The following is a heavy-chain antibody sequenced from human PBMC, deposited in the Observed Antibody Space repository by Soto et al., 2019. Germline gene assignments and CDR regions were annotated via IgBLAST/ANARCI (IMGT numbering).Heavy chain of an antibody. D-gene: IGHD2-8*02. J-gene: IGHJ4*02. CDR3: AKDLPGSGLPDY. CDR2: ISGSGGST. V-gene: IGHV3-23*01. CDR1: GFTFSSYA. Sequence: EVQLLESGGGLVQPGGSLRLSCAASGFTFSSYAMSWVRQAPGKGLEWVSAISGSGGSTYYANSVKARFTISRHNTKNTLSVQMNSLSAEDTAVYYCAKDLPGSGLPDYWGQGTVVTVSS.